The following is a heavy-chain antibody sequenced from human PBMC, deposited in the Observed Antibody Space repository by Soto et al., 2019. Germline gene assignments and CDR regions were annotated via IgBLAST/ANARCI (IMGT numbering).Heavy chain of an antibody. CDR2: ISAGGTIT. CDR1: GFTFGNYD. J-gene: IGHJ6*02. CDR3: AKGLLHGMDV. Sequence: EVQLLESGGGLVQPGGSLRLSCAASGFTFGNYDMTWDRQAPGKGLEWVSGISAGGTITYYADSVKGRLTISRDNPKNTLYLQMNSLRAEDTAVYYCAKGLLHGMDVWGQGTTVTVSS. V-gene: IGHV3-23*01.